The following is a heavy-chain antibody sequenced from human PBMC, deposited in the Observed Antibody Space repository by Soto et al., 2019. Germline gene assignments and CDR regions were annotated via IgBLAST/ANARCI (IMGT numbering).Heavy chain of an antibody. D-gene: IGHD3-9*01. CDR3: ARVLNYDILTGTYNWFYP. J-gene: IGHJ5*02. CDR1: GYTFTSYV. Sequence: ASVKVSCKASGYTFTSYVISWVRQAPGQGLEWMGWISAYNGNTNYAQKLQGRVTMTTDTSTSTAYMELRSLRSDDTAVYYCARVLNYDILTGTYNWFYPWGQGTLVTVSS. V-gene: IGHV1-18*01. CDR2: ISAYNGNT.